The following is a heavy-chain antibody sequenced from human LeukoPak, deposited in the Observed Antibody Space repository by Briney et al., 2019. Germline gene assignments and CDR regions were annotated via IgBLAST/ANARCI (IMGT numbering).Heavy chain of an antibody. D-gene: IGHD3-10*01. CDR3: ARNANVRGVSPLGNDY. CDR2: INPNSGGT. Sequence: ASVKVSCKASGYTFTGYYMHWVRQAPGQGLEWMGWINPNSGGTNYAQKFQGRVTMTRNTSISTAYMELSSLGSEDTAVYYCARNANVRGVSPLGNDYWGQGTLVTVSS. V-gene: IGHV1-2*02. CDR1: GYTFTGYY. J-gene: IGHJ4*02.